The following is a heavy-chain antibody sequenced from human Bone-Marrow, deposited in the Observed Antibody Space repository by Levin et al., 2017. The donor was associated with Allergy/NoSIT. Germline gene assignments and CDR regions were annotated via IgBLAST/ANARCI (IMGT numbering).Heavy chain of an antibody. CDR2: IYGGGTT. D-gene: IGHD3-10*01. J-gene: IGHJ4*02. CDR3: ARDRVESGIDY. V-gene: IGHV3-66*01. CDR1: GFSVSRNA. Sequence: GESLKISCAASGFSVSRNAMSWVRQAPGKGLEWVSLIYGGGTTFYADSVKGRFIISRDKSMNTLNLHMSNLGADDTAIYYCARDRVESGIDYWGQGTLVTVSS.